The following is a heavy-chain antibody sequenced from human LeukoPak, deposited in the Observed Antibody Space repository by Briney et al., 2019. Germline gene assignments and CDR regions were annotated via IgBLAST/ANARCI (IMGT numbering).Heavy chain of an antibody. V-gene: IGHV3-30*18. CDR3: AKGGHTSSWYTDY. Sequence: PGGSLRLSCAASGFTFSSRAMHWVRQAPGKGLEWVAVISYDGGNKYYAGSVRGRFTISRDNSKNTVFLQMNSLNAEDTAVYYCAKGGHTSSWYTDYWGQGTLVTVSS. CDR2: ISYDGGNK. D-gene: IGHD6-13*01. CDR1: GFTFSSRA. J-gene: IGHJ4*02.